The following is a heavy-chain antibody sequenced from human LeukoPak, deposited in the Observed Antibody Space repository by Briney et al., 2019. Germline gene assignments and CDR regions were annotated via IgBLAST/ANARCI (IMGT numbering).Heavy chain of an antibody. D-gene: IGHD6-6*01. CDR2: INPNSGGT. CDR1: GYTFTGYY. CDR3: ARKYSISFDY. V-gene: IGHV1-2*02. Sequence: ASVKVSCKASGYTFTGYYMHWVRQAPGQGLEWMGWINPNSGGTNYAQKHQGRVTMTTDTSTSTAYMELRSLRSDDTAVYYCARKYSISFDYWGQGTLVTVSS. J-gene: IGHJ4*02.